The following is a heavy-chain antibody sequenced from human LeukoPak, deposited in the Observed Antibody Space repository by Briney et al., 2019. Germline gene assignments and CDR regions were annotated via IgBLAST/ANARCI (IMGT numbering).Heavy chain of an antibody. D-gene: IGHD4-17*01. CDR2: INSDGSTT. CDR3: ARGVHYGSDY. Sequence: GSLRLSCAASGFTFSTYIMHSVREAPRERLLCVSRINSDGSTTSHADSVKGRFTISRDNAKNTLYLQMDSLRAEDTAVYFCARGVHYGSDYWVQGTMVTVSS. J-gene: IGHJ4*02. CDR1: GFTFSTYI. V-gene: IGHV3-74*01.